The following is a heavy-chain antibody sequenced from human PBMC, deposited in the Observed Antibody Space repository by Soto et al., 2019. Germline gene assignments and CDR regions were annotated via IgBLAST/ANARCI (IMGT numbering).Heavy chain of an antibody. V-gene: IGHV3-30-3*01. Sequence: QVQLVESGGGVVQPGRSLRLSCAASGYTFSSYAMHWVRQAPCKGLEWVAVISYDGSNKYYADSVKGRFTISRDNSKNTLYLQMNSLRAEDTAVYYCARDTSEDIVVVSVGTGYFDLWGRGTLVTVSS. CDR1: GYTFSSYA. CDR3: ARDTSEDIVVVSVGTGYFDL. D-gene: IGHD2-15*01. J-gene: IGHJ2*01. CDR2: ISYDGSNK.